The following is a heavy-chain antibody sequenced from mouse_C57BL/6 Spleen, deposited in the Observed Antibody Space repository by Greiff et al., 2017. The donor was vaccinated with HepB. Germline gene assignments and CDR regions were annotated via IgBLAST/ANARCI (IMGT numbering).Heavy chain of an antibody. D-gene: IGHD4-1*01. CDR2: IWSGGST. CDR3: ARGNWDGYAMDY. Sequence: VKLMESGPGLVQPSQSLSITCTVSGFSLTSYGVHWVRQSPGKGLEWLGVIWSGGSTDYNAAFISRLSISKDNSKSQVFFKMNSLQADDTAIYYCARGNWDGYAMDYWGQGTSVTVSS. CDR1: GFSLTSYG. J-gene: IGHJ4*01. V-gene: IGHV2-2*01.